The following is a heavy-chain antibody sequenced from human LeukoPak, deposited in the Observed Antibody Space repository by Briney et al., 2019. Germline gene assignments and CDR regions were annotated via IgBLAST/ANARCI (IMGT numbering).Heavy chain of an antibody. V-gene: IGHV4-59*01. CDR2: IYYSGST. J-gene: IGHJ2*01. CDR1: GGSISSYY. CDR3: VRSAPTLGYCSTSSCSYWSFDL. D-gene: IGHD2-2*01. Sequence: SETLSLTFTVSGGSISSYYWSWIRQPPGKGLEWIGYIYYSGSTNYNPPLKSRVTISVDTSKNQFSLKLSSVTAADTAVYYCVRSAPTLGYCSTSSCSYWSFDLWGRGTLVTVAS.